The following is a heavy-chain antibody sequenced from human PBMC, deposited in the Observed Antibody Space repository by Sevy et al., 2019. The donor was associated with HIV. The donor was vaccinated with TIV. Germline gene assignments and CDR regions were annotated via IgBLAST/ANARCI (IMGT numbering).Heavy chain of an antibody. CDR3: TTGSRELITMIVVVSPNDAFDI. V-gene: IGHV3-15*01. D-gene: IGHD3-22*01. Sequence: GGSLRLSCAASGFTFSNAWMSWVRQAPGKGLEWVGRIKSKTYGGTTDYAAPVKGRFTISRDDSKNTLYLQMNSLKTEDPAVYYCTTGSRELITMIVVVSPNDAFDISGQGTLVTVSS. CDR2: IKSKTYGGTT. CDR1: GFTFSNAW. J-gene: IGHJ3*02.